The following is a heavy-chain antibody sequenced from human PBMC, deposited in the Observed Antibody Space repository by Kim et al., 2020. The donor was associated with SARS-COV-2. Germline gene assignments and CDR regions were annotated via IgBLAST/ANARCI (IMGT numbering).Heavy chain of an antibody. V-gene: IGHV4-31*02. CDR3: ARGFYFGYGSSWFDY. J-gene: IGHJ4*02. D-gene: IGHD6-13*01. Sequence: PSLKSRVTLSVVTSNNPFSLKLSSVTAADTAVYYCARGFYFGYGSSWFDYWGQGTLVTVSS.